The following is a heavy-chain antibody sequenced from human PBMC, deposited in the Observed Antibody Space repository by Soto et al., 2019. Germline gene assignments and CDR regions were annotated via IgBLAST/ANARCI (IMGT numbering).Heavy chain of an antibody. V-gene: IGHV1-2*02. D-gene: IGHD1-26*01. Sequence: ASVKVSCKASGDTFTTYYIHWVRQAPGQGLEWMGWINAKSGGTKYPQKFQGRVTMTRDTSLSTVYMELSRLTSDDTAVYYCARDPAQADGSAGIDDWGQGTRVTVSS. CDR1: GDTFTTYY. CDR3: ARDPAQADGSAGIDD. CDR2: INAKSGGT. J-gene: IGHJ1*01.